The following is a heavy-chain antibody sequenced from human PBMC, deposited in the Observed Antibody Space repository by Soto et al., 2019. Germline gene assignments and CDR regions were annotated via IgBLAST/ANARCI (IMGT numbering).Heavy chain of an antibody. CDR3: AKDRGGRWELPPYYFDF. CDR2: ISGSGGTT. J-gene: IGHJ4*02. CDR1: GFTFSTYA. D-gene: IGHD1-26*01. Sequence: EVQVLESGGGLVQPGGSLRLSCAASGFTFSTYAMNWVRQAPGKGLEWVSGISGSGGTTYYSDSVKGRLTISRDNSNNIVYLQMNSLRVEDTAVYYCAKDRGGRWELPPYYFDFWGQGALVTVSS. V-gene: IGHV3-23*01.